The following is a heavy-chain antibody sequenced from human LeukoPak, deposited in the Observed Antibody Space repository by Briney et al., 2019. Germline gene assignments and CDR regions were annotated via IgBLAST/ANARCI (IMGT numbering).Heavy chain of an antibody. J-gene: IGHJ2*01. Sequence: GASVKVSCKASGYTFTGYYMHWVRQATGQGLEWMGWMNPISGNTGYAQKFQGRVTMTRSTSISTAYMELSSLRSEDTAVYYCARPYCSGGDCLRYFDLWGRGTLITVSS. CDR3: ARPYCSGGDCLRYFDL. CDR2: MNPISGNT. V-gene: IGHV1-8*02. D-gene: IGHD2-15*01. CDR1: GYTFTGYY.